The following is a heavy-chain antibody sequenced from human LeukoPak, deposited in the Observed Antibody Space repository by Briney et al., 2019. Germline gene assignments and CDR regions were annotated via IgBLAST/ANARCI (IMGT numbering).Heavy chain of an antibody. CDR3: ARAGYGDYSDY. J-gene: IGHJ4*02. V-gene: IGHV3-21*01. CDR1: GFTLSKYS. D-gene: IGHD4-17*01. CDR2: ISSSSYI. Sequence: GGSLRPSWAASGFTLSKYSMNWGRPAPGEGAEWVSSISSSSYIYYADSVKGRFTISRDNAKNSLYLQMNSLRAEDTAVYYCARAGYGDYSDYWGQGTLVTVSS.